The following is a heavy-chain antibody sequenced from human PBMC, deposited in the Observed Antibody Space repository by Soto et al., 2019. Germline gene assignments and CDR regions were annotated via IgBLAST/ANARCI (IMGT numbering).Heavy chain of an antibody. CDR2: IYYSGST. CDR3: ARKYCSGGSCYENWFDP. D-gene: IGHD2-15*01. CDR1: GGSISTYY. V-gene: IGHV4-59*08. Sequence: QVQLQESGPGLVKPSETLSLTCTVSGGSISTYYWSWIRQPPGKGLEWIGYIYYSGSTNYNPSLTSRVTISVDTSKNQFSLKLSSVTAADTAVYYCARKYCSGGSCYENWFDPGGQGTLVTVSS. J-gene: IGHJ5*02.